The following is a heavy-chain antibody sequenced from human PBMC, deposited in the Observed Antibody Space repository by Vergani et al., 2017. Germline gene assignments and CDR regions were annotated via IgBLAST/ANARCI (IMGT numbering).Heavy chain of an antibody. CDR3: APTPPYGDPLCDY. CDR2: IIPIFGTA. Sequence: QVQLVQSGAEVKKPGSSVTVSCKASGGPFSSYAISWVRQAPGQGLEWMGGIIPIFGTAHYAQKFQGRVTITADESTSTAYMELSSLRDEDTAVYYCAPTPPYGDPLCDYWGQGTLVTVSS. V-gene: IGHV1-69*01. CDR1: GGPFSSYA. D-gene: IGHD4-17*01. J-gene: IGHJ4*02.